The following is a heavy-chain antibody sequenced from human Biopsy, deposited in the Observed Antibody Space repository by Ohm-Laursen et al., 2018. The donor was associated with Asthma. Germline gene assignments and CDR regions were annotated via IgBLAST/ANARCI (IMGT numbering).Heavy chain of an antibody. CDR2: INPNGGAT. V-gene: IGHV1-2*06. D-gene: IGHD7-27*01. J-gene: IGHJ5*02. CDR1: AYTFIGYH. Sequence: GASVKVSCKSSAYTFIGYHLHWARQAPGEGLEWMGRINPNGGATIYAQKFQGRVTMTRDTSISTAYMELSRLTSDDTAVYYCARVQKSPGDRWFDPWGQGTLVTVSS. CDR3: ARVQKSPGDRWFDP.